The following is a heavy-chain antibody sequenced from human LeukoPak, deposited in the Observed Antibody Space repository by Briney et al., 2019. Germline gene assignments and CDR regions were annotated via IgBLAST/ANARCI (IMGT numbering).Heavy chain of an antibody. CDR2: ISSSGSTI. J-gene: IGHJ6*03. CDR3: ARSTYGTLNKFYHYYYIDV. CDR1: GFTFSSYE. Sequence: GGSLRLSCAASGFTFSSYEMNWVRQAPGKGLEWVSYISSSGSTIYYADSVKGRFTISRDNAKNSLYLQMNSLRAEDTAFYYCARSTYGTLNKFYHYYYIDVWGKGTTVTVSS. V-gene: IGHV3-48*03. D-gene: IGHD3-10*01.